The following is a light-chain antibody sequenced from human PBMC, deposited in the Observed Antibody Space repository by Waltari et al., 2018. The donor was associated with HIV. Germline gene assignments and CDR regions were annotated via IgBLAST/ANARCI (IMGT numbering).Light chain of an antibody. CDR3: QEYYSAPHT. V-gene: IGKV4-1*01. Sequence: DIVMTQSPDSLAVSLGERATINCKSSQSVLYSANNRNYLAWYQQRPGQPPKLLISWASTRESGVPDRFSASGSGTDFTLTISSLQAEDVAVYYCQEYYSAPHTFGQGTKLEIK. CDR2: WAS. J-gene: IGKJ2*01. CDR1: QSVLYSANNRNY.